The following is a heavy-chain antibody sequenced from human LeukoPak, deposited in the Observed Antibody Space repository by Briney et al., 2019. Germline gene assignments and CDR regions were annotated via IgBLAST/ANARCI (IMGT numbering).Heavy chain of an antibody. CDR3: ARDSGSYGYNY. J-gene: IGHJ4*02. Sequence: PSETLSLTCAVYGGSFSGYYWSWIRQPPGKGLEWIGEINHSGSTNYNPSLKSRVTILVDTSKNQFSLKLSSVTAADTAVYYCARDSGSYGYNYWGQGTLVTVSS. D-gene: IGHD5-18*01. CDR2: INHSGST. V-gene: IGHV4-34*01. CDR1: GGSFSGYY.